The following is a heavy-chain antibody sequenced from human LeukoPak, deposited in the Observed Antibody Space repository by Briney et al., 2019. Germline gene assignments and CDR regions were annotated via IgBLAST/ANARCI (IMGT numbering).Heavy chain of an antibody. D-gene: IGHD2-15*01. CDR1: GGSINNYY. Sequence: PSETLSLTCTVSGGSINNYYWSWIRQPPGKGLEWIGRIYTSGSTNYNPSLKSRVTMSVDTSKNQFSLKLSSVTAADTAVYYCARTVRVGPNWFDPWGQGTLVTVSS. CDR2: IYTSGST. J-gene: IGHJ5*02. V-gene: IGHV4-4*07. CDR3: ARTVRVGPNWFDP.